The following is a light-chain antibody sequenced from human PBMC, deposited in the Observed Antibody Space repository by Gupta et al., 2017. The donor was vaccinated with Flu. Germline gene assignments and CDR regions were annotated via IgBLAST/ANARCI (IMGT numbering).Light chain of an antibody. CDR3: SSYATTDTLV. V-gene: IGLV2-14*01. Sequence: SITISCTGTRGDIGDYKYVSWYQQYPGKAPKLIICEVRNRPSRVSSRFSGSKSGHTASLTISGLQAEDEADYFCSSYATTDTLVFGTGTTVTV. CDR2: EVR. J-gene: IGLJ1*01. CDR1: RGDIGDYKY.